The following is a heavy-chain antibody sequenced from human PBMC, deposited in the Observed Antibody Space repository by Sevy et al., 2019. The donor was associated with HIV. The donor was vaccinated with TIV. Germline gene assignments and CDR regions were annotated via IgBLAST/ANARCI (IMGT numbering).Heavy chain of an antibody. CDR2: FSFGCGTL. CDR3: AREGCSKPHDY. D-gene: IGHD3-10*02. CDR1: GFTFSSYA. Sequence: GGSLRLSCAASGFTFSSYAMSWVRQAPGKGLEWVSTFSFGCGTLTYADSVKGRFTISRDNSKNTLYLQMHSLRAEDTAVYYCAREGCSKPHDYWGQGTLVTVSS. V-gene: IGHV3-23*01. J-gene: IGHJ4*02.